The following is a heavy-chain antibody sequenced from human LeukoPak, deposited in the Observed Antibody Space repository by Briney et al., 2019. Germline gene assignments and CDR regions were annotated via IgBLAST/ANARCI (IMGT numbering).Heavy chain of an antibody. Sequence: GGSLRLSCAASGFTFSDYYMSWIRQAPGKGLEWVSYISSSGSTIYHADSVKGRFTISRDNAKNSLYLQMNSLRAEDTAVYYCARGRIAVAGTYIPSNWGPQLYYMDVWGKGTTVTVSS. V-gene: IGHV3-11*04. D-gene: IGHD6-19*01. CDR3: ARGRIAVAGTYIPSNWGPQLYYMDV. CDR1: GFTFSDYY. J-gene: IGHJ6*03. CDR2: ISSSGSTI.